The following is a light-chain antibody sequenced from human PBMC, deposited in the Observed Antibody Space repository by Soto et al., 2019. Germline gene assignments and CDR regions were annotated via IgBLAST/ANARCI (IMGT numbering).Light chain of an antibody. J-gene: IGKJ3*01. Sequence: DIQMTQSPSTLSASVGDRVTITCRASQSISSWLAWYQQKPGKAPKLLIYDASSLESGVPSRFGGSGSGTEFTLAIISLQPDDFATYYCQQYNSYSITFGPGTKVDIK. CDR3: QQYNSYSIT. V-gene: IGKV1-5*01. CDR2: DAS. CDR1: QSISSW.